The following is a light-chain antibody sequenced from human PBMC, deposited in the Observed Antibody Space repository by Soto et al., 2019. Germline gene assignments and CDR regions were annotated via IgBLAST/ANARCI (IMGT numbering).Light chain of an antibody. Sequence: DIQMTQSPSTLSASVGDRVIITCRASQSISSWLAWYQQKPGKAPNLLIYRASTLKSGIPSRFSGSGSGTDFTLTISGLQPDYFATYYCQQYVRAAWTFGQGTKVEIK. J-gene: IGKJ1*01. CDR3: QQYVRAAWT. V-gene: IGKV1-5*03. CDR1: QSISSW. CDR2: RAS.